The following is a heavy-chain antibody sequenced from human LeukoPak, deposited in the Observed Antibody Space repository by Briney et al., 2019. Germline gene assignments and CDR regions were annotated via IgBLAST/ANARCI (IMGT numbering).Heavy chain of an antibody. V-gene: IGHV3-30*18. D-gene: IGHD6-19*01. J-gene: IGHJ4*02. CDR2: ISYDESNE. CDR1: GFTFKTYG. CDR3: AKNVGVAVAGRGADY. Sequence: GSLRLSCAASGFTFKTYGMHWVRQAPGKGLEWVVVISYDESNEYYADSVKGRFTISRDNSKNTLYLQMNSLKSEDTAIYYCAKNVGVAVAGRGADYWGQGTLVTVSS.